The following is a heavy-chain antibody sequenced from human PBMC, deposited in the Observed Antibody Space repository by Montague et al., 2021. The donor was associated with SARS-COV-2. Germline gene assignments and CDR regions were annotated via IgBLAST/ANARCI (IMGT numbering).Heavy chain of an antibody. CDR3: ARHGKTRIAMIVVVIGYCDY. D-gene: IGHD3-22*01. Sequence: SETLSLTCTVSGGSISSSSCYWGWIRQPPGKGLEWIGSIYYSGSTYYNPSLKSRVTISVDTSKNQFSLKLSSVTAADTAVYYCARHGKTRIAMIVVVIGYCDYWGQGTLVTVSS. CDR2: IYYSGST. J-gene: IGHJ4*02. CDR1: GGSISSSSCY. V-gene: IGHV4-39*01.